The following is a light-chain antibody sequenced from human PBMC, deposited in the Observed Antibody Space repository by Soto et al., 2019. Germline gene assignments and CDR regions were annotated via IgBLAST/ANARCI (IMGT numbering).Light chain of an antibody. CDR2: DVN. Sequence: QSALTQPASVSGSPGQSITISCTGTSRDVGGYNLVSWYQQYPDKAPKLMIFDVNTRPSGVSNRFSGSKSGNTASLTISGLQAEDEADYYCSSYKSSSTLPYVFGTETKLTVL. V-gene: IGLV2-14*01. CDR3: SSYKSSSTLPYV. J-gene: IGLJ1*01. CDR1: SRDVGGYNL.